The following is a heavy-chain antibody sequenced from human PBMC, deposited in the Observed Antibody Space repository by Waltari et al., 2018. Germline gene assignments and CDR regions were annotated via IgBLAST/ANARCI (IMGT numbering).Heavy chain of an antibody. D-gene: IGHD3-10*01. V-gene: IGHV3-9*01. CDR1: GFSFDDYA. CDR3: AKDISFGHFYYGLHV. CDR2: ISWNSDMI. Sequence: QLVESGGGLVQPGWSLRLSCTASGFSFDDYAMHWVRQIPGKGLELVSGISWNSDMIGYADSVKGRFTIARDNAKNSLYLQMNSLRPEDTALYYCAKDISFGHFYYGLHVWGQGTTVSVSS. J-gene: IGHJ6*02.